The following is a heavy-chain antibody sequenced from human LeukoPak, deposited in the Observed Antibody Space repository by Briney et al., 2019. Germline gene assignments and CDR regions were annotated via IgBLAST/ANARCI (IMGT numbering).Heavy chain of an antibody. J-gene: IGHJ4*02. CDR3: ARAPRNSSTMLDY. V-gene: IGHV1-18*01. CDR1: GYTFTSYG. D-gene: IGHD6-13*01. Sequence: ASVKVSCKASGYTFTSYGISWVRQAPGQGLEWMGWISAYNGNTNYAQKLQGRVTMTTDTSTSTAYMDFSSLRSEDTALYYCARAPRNSSTMLDYWGQGTLVTVSS. CDR2: ISAYNGNT.